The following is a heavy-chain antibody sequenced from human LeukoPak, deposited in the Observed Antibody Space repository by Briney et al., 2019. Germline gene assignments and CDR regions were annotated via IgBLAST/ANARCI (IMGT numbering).Heavy chain of an antibody. CDR3: ARHSSNWGIFDY. CDR1: GGSISSYY. J-gene: IGHJ4*02. CDR2: FFYSGST. D-gene: IGHD6-13*01. Sequence: PPETLSLTCTVSGGSISSYYWSWIRQPPGKGLECIGYFFYSGSTNYNPSLKSRVTISGDTSKNQFSLKLSSVTAADTAVYYCARHSSNWGIFDYWGQGTLVTVSS. V-gene: IGHV4-59*08.